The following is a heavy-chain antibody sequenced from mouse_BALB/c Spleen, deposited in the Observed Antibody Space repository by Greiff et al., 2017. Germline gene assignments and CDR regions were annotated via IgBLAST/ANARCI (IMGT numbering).Heavy chain of an antibody. Sequence: LQQPGSELVRPGASVKLSCKASGYTFTSYWMHWVKQRPGQGLEWIANIYPGSGSTNYDEKFKSKATLTVDTSSSTAYMQLSSLTSEDSAVYYCTGGSTPFAYWGQGTLVTVSA. J-gene: IGHJ3*01. CDR1: GYTFTSYW. CDR3: TGGSTPFAY. V-gene: IGHV1S22*01. CDR2: IYPGSGST. D-gene: IGHD1-1*01.